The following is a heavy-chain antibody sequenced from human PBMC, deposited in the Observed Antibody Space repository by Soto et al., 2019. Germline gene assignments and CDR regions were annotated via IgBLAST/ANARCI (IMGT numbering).Heavy chain of an antibody. J-gene: IGHJ4*02. V-gene: IGHV4-39*01. CDR2: FYYSRDT. CDR1: GDSISSGSSY. Sequence: QLQLQESGPGLVKPSETLSLTCTVSGDSISSGSSYWGWVRQPPGKGLEWIGSFYYSRDTHYNPSLKSRVTISVDTSKNQFSLKLSSVTAADRAVYSCARHLGPTGPNYWGQGILVTVSS. D-gene: IGHD1-26*01. CDR3: ARHLGPTGPNY.